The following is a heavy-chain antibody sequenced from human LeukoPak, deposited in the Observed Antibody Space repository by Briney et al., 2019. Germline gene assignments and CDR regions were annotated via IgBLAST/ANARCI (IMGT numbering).Heavy chain of an antibody. J-gene: IGHJ4*02. D-gene: IGHD4-23*01. CDR3: ARMTTVVTPKTHLHFDY. Sequence: ASVKVSCKASGYTFTGYYMHWVRQAPGQRLEWMGRINPNSGGTNYAQKFQGRVTMTRDTSISTAYMELSRLRSEDTAVYYCARMTTVVTPKTHLHFDYWGQGTLVTVSS. V-gene: IGHV1-2*06. CDR1: GYTFTGYY. CDR2: INPNSGGT.